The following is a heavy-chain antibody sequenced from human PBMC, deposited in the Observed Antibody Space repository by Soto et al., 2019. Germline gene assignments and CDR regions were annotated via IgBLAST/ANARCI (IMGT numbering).Heavy chain of an antibody. J-gene: IGHJ4*02. V-gene: IGHV4-31*03. CDR2: ISSSGRT. D-gene: IGHD3-22*01. CDR1: GDSITSGAYY. CDR3: ARLPPSKYYYDSSGYLD. Sequence: SETLSLTCTVSGDSITSGAYYWSWIRQHPGKGLEWIGYISSSGRTYYNPSLKSRLDISLDTSENQFSLKLSSVTAADTAVYYCARLPPSKYYYDSSGYLDWGQGTLVTVSS.